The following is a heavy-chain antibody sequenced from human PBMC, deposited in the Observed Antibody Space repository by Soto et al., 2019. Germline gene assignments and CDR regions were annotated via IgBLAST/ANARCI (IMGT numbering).Heavy chain of an antibody. CDR1: YAYIRNNNG. J-gene: IGHJ4*02. V-gene: IGHV4-4*02. D-gene: IGHD1-26*01. Sequence: PSETLSLTNTVAYAYIRNNNGWSRIRQPPGKGLEWIGEIFHSGSTYYNPSLKTRLTISVDNSKNQFSLKLSSVTAADTAVYYCARVYSGSYSDSWGRGTLVTVFS. CDR3: ARVYSGSYSDS. CDR2: IFHSGST.